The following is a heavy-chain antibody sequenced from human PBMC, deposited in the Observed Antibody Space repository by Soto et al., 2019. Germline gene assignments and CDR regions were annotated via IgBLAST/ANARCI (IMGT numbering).Heavy chain of an antibody. J-gene: IGHJ4*02. CDR2: ISYDGSNK. CDR1: GFTFSSYV. D-gene: IGHD3-10*01. Sequence: PGGSLRLSCAASGFTFSSYVIHWVRQAPGKGLEWVAIISYDGSNKYYADSVRGRFTISRDNSKNTLYLQMNSLKPEDTAVYYCARAHYNSGDFDYWGQGTLVTVSS. CDR3: ARAHYNSGDFDY. V-gene: IGHV3-30-3*01.